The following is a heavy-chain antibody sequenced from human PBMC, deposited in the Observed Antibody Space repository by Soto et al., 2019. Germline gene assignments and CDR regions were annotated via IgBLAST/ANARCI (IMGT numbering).Heavy chain of an antibody. CDR2: IYYSGST. Sequence: QLQLQESGPGLVKPSETLSLTCTVSGGSISSSSYYWGWIRQPPGKGLEWIGSIYYSGSTYYNPSLKSRVTISVDTSKNQFSLKLSSVTAADTAVYYCARREDDGSGSYYATPLYYFDYWGQGTLVTVSS. V-gene: IGHV4-39*01. CDR1: GGSISSSSYY. J-gene: IGHJ4*02. D-gene: IGHD3-10*01. CDR3: ARREDDGSGSYYATPLYYFDY.